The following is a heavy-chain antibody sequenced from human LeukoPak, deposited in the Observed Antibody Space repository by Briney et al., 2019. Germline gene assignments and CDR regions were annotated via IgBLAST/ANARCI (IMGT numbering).Heavy chain of an antibody. J-gene: IGHJ4*02. D-gene: IGHD6-13*01. CDR1: GFTFSSYS. V-gene: IGHV3-48*01. CDR3: ARSSLAEYSSSWYLDY. CDR2: ISSSSSTI. Sequence: PGGSLRLSCAASGFTFSSYSMNWVRQAPGKGLEWVSYISSSSSTIYYADSVKGRFTISRDNAKNSLYLQMNSLRAEDTAVYYCARSSLAEYSSSWYLDYWGQGTLVTVSS.